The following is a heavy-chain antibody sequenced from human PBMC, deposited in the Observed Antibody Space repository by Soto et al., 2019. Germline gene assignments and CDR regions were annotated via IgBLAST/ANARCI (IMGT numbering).Heavy chain of an antibody. J-gene: IGHJ5*02. Sequence: PSETLSLTCAVYGGSFSGYYWSWIRQPPGKGLEWIGEINHSGSTNYNPSLKSRVTISVDTSKNQFSLKLSSVTAADTAVYYCARAVRGVISWFDPWGQGTLVTVSS. CDR1: GGSFSGYY. CDR3: ARAVRGVISWFDP. D-gene: IGHD3-10*02. V-gene: IGHV4-34*01. CDR2: INHSGST.